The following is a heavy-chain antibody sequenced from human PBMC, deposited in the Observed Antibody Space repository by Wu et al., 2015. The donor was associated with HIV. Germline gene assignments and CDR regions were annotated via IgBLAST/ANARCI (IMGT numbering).Heavy chain of an antibody. CDR3: ARVQFDPDYYTYFDL. J-gene: IGHJ5*01. Sequence: LEQSGPEAKRPGASVKVSCKASYILSTYPIGWVRQAPDQRLEWMGWMNPKNGHIQPAQKFQDKITMSANNSAHTAYMELRSLTSDDTAIYFCARVQFDPDYYTYFDLWGQGTLVTVSS. V-gene: IGHV1-18*01. CDR1: YILSTYP. D-gene: IGHD4/OR15-4a*01. CDR2: MNPKNGHI.